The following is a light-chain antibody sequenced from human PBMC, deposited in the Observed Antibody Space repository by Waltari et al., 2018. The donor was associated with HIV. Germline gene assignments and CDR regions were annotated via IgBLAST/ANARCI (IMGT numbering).Light chain of an antibody. Sequence: QSVLTQPPSISAAAGQKVTISCSGSRSNLGTNSVAWYRQLPGTAPKPLIYDNNNRFPGIPDRFSGSKSGTSATLVISGLQPADEADYYCGAWDNTLRGALFGGGTKLTVL. CDR3: GAWDNTLRGAL. J-gene: IGLJ2*01. CDR2: DNN. CDR1: RSNLGTNS. V-gene: IGLV1-51*01.